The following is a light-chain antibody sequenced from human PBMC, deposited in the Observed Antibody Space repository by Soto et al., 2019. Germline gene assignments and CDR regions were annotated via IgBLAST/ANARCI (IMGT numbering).Light chain of an antibody. CDR2: DAS. CDR3: QQCNDWPWT. J-gene: IGKJ1*01. Sequence: EILMTQSPAILSVSPGERATLSCRASQSVRYNLAWYQQKPGQGPRLLIYDASTRATGIPARFSGSGSGTEFTLTISSLQSEDFAVYYCQQCNDWPWTFGQGTKVDIK. V-gene: IGKV3-15*01. CDR1: QSVRYN.